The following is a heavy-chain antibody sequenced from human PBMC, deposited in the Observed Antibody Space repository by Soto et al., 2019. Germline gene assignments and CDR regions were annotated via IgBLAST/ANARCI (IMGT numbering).Heavy chain of an antibody. D-gene: IGHD3-3*01. V-gene: IGHV2-5*01. CDR1: AFSLSTNGVG. CDR2: IDWNEDT. Sequence: SGPTLVNPTQTLTLTCTFSAFSLSTNGVGVGWIRQPPGKPLEWLAVIDWNEDTRYNPSLKSRLTITKDTSKNEVVLTMTNMDPLDTATFYCARDTRPNGFWSGYYDSWGPGTLVTV. J-gene: IGHJ5*01. CDR3: ARDTRPNGFWSGYYDS.